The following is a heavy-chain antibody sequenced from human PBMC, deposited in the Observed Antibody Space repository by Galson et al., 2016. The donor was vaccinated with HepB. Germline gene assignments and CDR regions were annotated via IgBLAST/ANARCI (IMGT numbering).Heavy chain of an antibody. CDR2: IYYSGST. J-gene: IGHJ2*01. D-gene: IGHD2-21*01. CDR1: GGSISSSSYY. CDR3: AREIAEGYFDL. V-gene: IGHV4-61*01. Sequence: SETLSLTCTVSGGSISSSSYYWSWIRQPPGKGLEWIGYIYYSGSTKYNPSLKSRVTISVDTSKKQFSLKLSSVTAADAAVYYCAREIAEGYFDLWGRGTLVTVSS.